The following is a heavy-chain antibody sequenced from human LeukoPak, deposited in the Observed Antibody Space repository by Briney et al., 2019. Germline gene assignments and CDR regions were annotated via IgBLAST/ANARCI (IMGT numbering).Heavy chain of an antibody. D-gene: IGHD4-17*01. J-gene: IGHJ4*02. CDR1: GFTFGNYW. V-gene: IGHV3-74*01. CDR3: VNHDYGDCYVG. CDR2: INEDGSNT. Sequence: GGSLRLSCAASGFTFGNYWMHWVRQAPGKGLVWVSRINEDGSNTDYADSVKGRFTISRDNAKNTLYLQMNSLRAEDTAVYFCVNHDYGDCYVGGGQGTLVTVSS.